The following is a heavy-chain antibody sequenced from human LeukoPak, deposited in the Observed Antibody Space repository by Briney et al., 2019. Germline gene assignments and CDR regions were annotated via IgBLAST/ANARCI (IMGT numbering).Heavy chain of an antibody. CDR1: GFTFDHNS. CDR2: IGWDGTNI. V-gene: IGHV3-43*01. CDR3: TKEMEWGMDD. D-gene: IGHD3-3*01. J-gene: IGHJ6*02. Sequence: PGGSQRLSCAASGFTFDHNSMHWVRQPPGNGTEWVSLIGWDGTNIDYADSVKGRFTISRDNSKNFVYLQMHSLRTEDTALYYCTKEMEWGMDDWGQGTTVIVSS.